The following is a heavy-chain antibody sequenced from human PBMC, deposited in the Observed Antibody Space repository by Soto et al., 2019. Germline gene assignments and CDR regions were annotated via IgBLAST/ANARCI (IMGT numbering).Heavy chain of an antibody. J-gene: IGHJ4*02. CDR1: GGPISSRSYY. Sequence: QLQLQESGPGLVKPSETLSLTCTVSGGPISSRSYYWGWIRQPPGKGLEWIGSIYYSGNAYYNPSLKSRVAVSVDTSKNQFSLKVTSVTATDTAVYYCARHKDTSSRYLLPDFWGQGTLVTVSS. V-gene: IGHV4-39*01. D-gene: IGHD6-13*01. CDR2: IYYSGNA. CDR3: ARHKDTSSRYLLPDF.